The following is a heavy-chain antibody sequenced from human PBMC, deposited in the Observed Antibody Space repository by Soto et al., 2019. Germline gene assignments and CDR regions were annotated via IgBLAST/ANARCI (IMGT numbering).Heavy chain of an antibody. CDR3: ADPVPAASHYDNYDMDV. V-gene: IGHV4-59*12. J-gene: IGHJ6*02. CDR1: GGAISSYY. D-gene: IGHD2-2*01. CDR2: IHYIGST. Sequence: PSETLSLTCTVSGGAISSYYLNWIRQPPGKGLEWIGFIHYIGSTNYNPSLKSRVTISVDTSNNQFSLKLSSVTAADTALYYCADPVPAASHYDNYDMDVWGQGTTVTVSS.